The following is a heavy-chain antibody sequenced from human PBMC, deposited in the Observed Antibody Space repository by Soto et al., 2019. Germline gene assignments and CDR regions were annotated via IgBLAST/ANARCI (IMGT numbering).Heavy chain of an antibody. CDR1: GFTFGSFW. V-gene: IGHV3-7*01. CDR2: INQDGSEK. Sequence: EMQLVESGGGLVQPGGSLRLSCGVSGFTFGSFWMGWVRQAPGKGLEWVANINQDGSEKYYVDSVKGRFTISRDNPRNSLYRQMDTLRVEDTAVYFCARQIRGLTPNWFDPWGQGTLVSVSS. CDR3: ARQIRGLTPNWFDP. J-gene: IGHJ5*02.